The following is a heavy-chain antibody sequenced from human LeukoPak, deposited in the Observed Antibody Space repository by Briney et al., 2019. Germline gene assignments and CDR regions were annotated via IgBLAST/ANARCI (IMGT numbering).Heavy chain of an antibody. D-gene: IGHD3-16*01. J-gene: IGHJ4*02. CDR1: GFTFNNYG. CDR3: ARGEGGLDY. CDR2: IWYDGSNK. V-gene: IGHV3-33*01. Sequence: GGSLRLSCAASGFTFNNYGMPWVRQAPGKGLEWVAIIWYDGSNKYYADSVKGRFTISRDKSKNTLYLQMNSLRAEDTAVYYCARGEGGLDYWGQGTLVTVSS.